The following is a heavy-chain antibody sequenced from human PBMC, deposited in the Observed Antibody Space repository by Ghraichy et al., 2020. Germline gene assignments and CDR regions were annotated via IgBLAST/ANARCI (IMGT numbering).Heavy chain of an antibody. CDR1: GDSISSSY. D-gene: IGHD4/OR15-4a*01. J-gene: IGHJ3*02. CDR2: IDPRGKT. V-gene: IGHV4-4*07. CDR3: TREGSKGARGDAFDI. Sequence: SETLSLTCSVSGDSISSSYWSWIRQPAGKGLEWIGRIDPRGKTNNNPSLNSRVTLSLDTSKTHFYLRLNSVTAADTAVYYCTREGSKGARGDAFDIWGQGTMVTVSS.